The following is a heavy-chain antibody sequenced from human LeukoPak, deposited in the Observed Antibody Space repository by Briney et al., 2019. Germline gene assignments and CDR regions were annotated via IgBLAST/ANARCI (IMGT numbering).Heavy chain of an antibody. V-gene: IGHV5-51*01. CDR2: IYPGDSDT. CDR3: ARHRGGSSSAYDY. Sequence: GESLKISCKASGCSFTSYWIGWVRQMPGKGLEGIGIIYPGDSDTRYSPSFQGQVTISADKSISTAYLQWSSLKASDTAMYYCARHRGGSSSAYDYWGQGTLVTVSS. D-gene: IGHD3-10*01. CDR1: GCSFTSYW. J-gene: IGHJ4*02.